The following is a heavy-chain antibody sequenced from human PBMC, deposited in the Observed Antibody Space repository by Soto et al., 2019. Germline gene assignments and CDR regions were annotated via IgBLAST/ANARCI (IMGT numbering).Heavy chain of an antibody. D-gene: IGHD4-17*01. J-gene: IGHJ4*02. Sequence: ASETLSLTCTVSGGSISSGGYYWSWIRQHPGKGLEWIGYIYYSGSTYYNPSLKSRVTISVDTSKNQFSLKLSSVTAADTAVYYCASTNNGDYYYFDYWGQGTLVTVSS. V-gene: IGHV4-31*03. CDR3: ASTNNGDYYYFDY. CDR2: IYYSGST. CDR1: GGSISSGGYY.